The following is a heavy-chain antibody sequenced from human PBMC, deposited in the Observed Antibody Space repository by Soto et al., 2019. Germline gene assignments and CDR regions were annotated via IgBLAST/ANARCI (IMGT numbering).Heavy chain of an antibody. CDR2: INHVGGT. D-gene: IGHD2-8*01. V-gene: IGHV4-34*01. J-gene: IGHJ5*01. Sequence: SETLSLTCAVYGGFLSESYWTWIRQPPGKGLEWIGEINHVGGTNYNPSLKSRVTMSVDTSQNQFSLRLISVTAADTAMYFCVRIRYQWPPCVLWLDPWGQGTPVTVSS. CDR3: VRIRYQWPPCVLWLDP. CDR1: GGFLSESY.